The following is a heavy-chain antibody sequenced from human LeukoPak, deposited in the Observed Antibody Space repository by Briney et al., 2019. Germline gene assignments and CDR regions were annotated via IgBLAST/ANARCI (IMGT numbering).Heavy chain of an antibody. Sequence: PSETLSLTCIVSGGSISSSSCYWGWIRQPPGKGLEWIGSIYYSGSTYYNPSLKSRVTISVDTSKNQFSLKLSSVTAAVTAVYYSAGCIAAADIKPHWFDPWGQGTLVTVYS. J-gene: IGHJ5*02. CDR3: AGCIAAADIKPHWFDP. V-gene: IGHV4-39*01. D-gene: IGHD6-13*01. CDR2: IYYSGST. CDR1: GGSISSSSCY.